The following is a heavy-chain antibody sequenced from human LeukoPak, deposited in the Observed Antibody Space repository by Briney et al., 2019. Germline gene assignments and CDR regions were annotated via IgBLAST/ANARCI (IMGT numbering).Heavy chain of an antibody. Sequence: GGSLRLSCAASGFTVSSNYMSWVRQAPGKGLECVSLIYGGGSIYYADSVKGRFTISRDNSKNTIFLQLTSLRVEDTAVYYCASKGQYCGTLTCKDYWGRGTLVTVSS. CDR2: IYGGGSI. J-gene: IGHJ4*02. CDR3: ASKGQYCGTLTCKDY. D-gene: IGHD2-21*01. V-gene: IGHV3-53*01. CDR1: GFTVSSNY.